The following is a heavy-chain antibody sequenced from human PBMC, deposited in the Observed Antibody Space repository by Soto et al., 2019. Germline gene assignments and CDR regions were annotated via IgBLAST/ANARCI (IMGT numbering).Heavy chain of an antibody. V-gene: IGHV1-69*01. CDR2: IIPIFGTA. CDR3: ARMTYDSSGYYDSLFDY. CDR1: GGTFSSYA. Sequence: QVQLVQSGAEVKKPGSSVKVSCKASGGTFSSYAISWVRQAPGQGLEWMGGIIPIFGTANYAQKFQGRVTITADESTSTAYMELSSLRSEDTAVYYCARMTYDSSGYYDSLFDYWGQGTLVTVSS. J-gene: IGHJ4*02. D-gene: IGHD3-22*01.